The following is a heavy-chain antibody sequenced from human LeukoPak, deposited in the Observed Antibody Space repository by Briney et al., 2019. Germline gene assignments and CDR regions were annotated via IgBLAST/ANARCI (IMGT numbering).Heavy chain of an antibody. Sequence: ASVKASCKASGYTFTSYYMHWVRQAPGQGLEWMGIINPSGGSTSYAQKFQGRVTMTRDTSTSTVYMELSSLRSEDTAVYYCARDLRIAAAGENWFDPWGQGTLVTVSS. J-gene: IGHJ5*02. CDR1: GYTFTSYY. D-gene: IGHD6-13*01. CDR3: ARDLRIAAAGENWFDP. CDR2: INPSGGST. V-gene: IGHV1-46*01.